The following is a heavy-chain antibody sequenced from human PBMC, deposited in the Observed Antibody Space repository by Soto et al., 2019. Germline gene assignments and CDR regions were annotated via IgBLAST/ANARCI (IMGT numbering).Heavy chain of an antibody. D-gene: IGHD3-16*02. V-gene: IGHV1-18*04. CDR3: ARVDDYVRGSFRP. Sequence: QVQLVQSGAEVKEPGASVRVSCKASGYTFTTHGISWVRQAPGQGLEWMGWSSPYNGKTTYAHKVQGRVTMTIDTSTSTAYKELRVLRSDDTAVYYGARVDDYVRGSFRPWGQGTQVTVAS. CDR1: GYTFTTHG. CDR2: SSPYNGKT. J-gene: IGHJ5*02.